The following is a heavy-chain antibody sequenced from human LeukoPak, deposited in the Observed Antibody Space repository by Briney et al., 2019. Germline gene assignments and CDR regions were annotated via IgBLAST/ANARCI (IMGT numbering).Heavy chain of an antibody. Sequence: SETLSLTCAVYGGSFSGYYWSWIRQPPGKGLEWIGEINHSGSTNYNPSFKSRVTISVDTSKNQFSLKLSSVTAADTAVYYCARGSSPYSSSWYGAFDIWGQGTMVTVSS. CDR1: GGSFSGYY. CDR3: ARGSSPYSSSWYGAFDI. CDR2: INHSGST. V-gene: IGHV4-34*01. J-gene: IGHJ3*02. D-gene: IGHD6-13*01.